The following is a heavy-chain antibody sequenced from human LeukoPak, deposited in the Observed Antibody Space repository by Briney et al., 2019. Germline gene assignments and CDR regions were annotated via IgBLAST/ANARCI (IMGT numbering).Heavy chain of an antibody. CDR3: AKPRSGMIVVVMPFDI. V-gene: IGHV3-30*02. CDR2: IHFDGSNK. CDR1: GFTFSSFG. J-gene: IGHJ3*02. D-gene: IGHD3-22*01. Sequence: PGGSLRLSCAASGFTFSSFGMHWVRQAPGKGLEWLAFIHFDGSNKFYADSVRGQFTISRDNSKNTLYLQMNSLRAEDTAVYYCAKPRSGMIVVVMPFDIWGQGTMVTVSS.